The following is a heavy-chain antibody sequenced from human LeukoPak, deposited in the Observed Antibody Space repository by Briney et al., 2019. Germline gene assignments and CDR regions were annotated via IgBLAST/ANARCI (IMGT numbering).Heavy chain of an antibody. J-gene: IGHJ4*02. V-gene: IGHV3-66*02. Sequence: GGSLRLSCAASGFTVSSNYMSWVRQAPGKGLEWLSVIYSGGSTYYADSVKGRFTISRDNSKNTLYLQMNSLRAEDTAAYYCARVSWTYYYDSSGSFFDYWGQGTLVTVSS. CDR2: IYSGGST. CDR3: ARVSWTYYYDSSGSFFDY. D-gene: IGHD3-22*01. CDR1: GFTVSSNY.